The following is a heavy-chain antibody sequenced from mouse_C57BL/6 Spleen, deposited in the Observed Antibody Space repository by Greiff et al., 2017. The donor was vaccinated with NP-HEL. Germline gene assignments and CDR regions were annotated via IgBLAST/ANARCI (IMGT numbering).Heavy chain of an antibody. CDR2: INPNNGGT. CDR1: GYTFTDYY. D-gene: IGHD1-1*01. CDR3: ARWDYYGSSPYWYFDV. V-gene: IGHV1-26*01. J-gene: IGHJ1*03. Sequence: EVQLQQSGPELVKPGASVKISCKASGYTFTDYYMNWVKQSHGKSLEWIGDINPNNGGTSYNQKFKGKATLTVDKSSSTAYMELRSLTSEDSAVYYCARWDYYGSSPYWYFDVWGTGTTVTVSS.